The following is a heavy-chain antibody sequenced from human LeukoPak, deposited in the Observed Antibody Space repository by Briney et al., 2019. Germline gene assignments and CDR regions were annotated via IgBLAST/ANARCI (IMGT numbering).Heavy chain of an antibody. D-gene: IGHD6-13*01. V-gene: IGHV3-23*01. CDR3: AKAGGSSWYDA. CDR1: GFTFSSYD. J-gene: IGHJ5*02. CDR2: ISASGGRT. Sequence: GGPLRLSCAASGFTFSSYDMSWVRQAPGKGLEWVSAISASGGRTYYADSVKGRFTISRDNSKNTMYQQMNSLRAEDTAVYYCAKAGGSSWYDAWGQGILVTVSS.